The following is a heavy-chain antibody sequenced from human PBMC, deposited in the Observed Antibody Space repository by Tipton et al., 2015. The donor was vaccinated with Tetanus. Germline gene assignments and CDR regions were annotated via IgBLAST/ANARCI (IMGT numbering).Heavy chain of an antibody. CDR3: AGVTPHRTELYFAH. J-gene: IGHJ4*02. CDR1: GGFSSGDYY. Sequence: LRLSCTVSGGFSSGDYYWSWIRQHPGKGLEWIAYINYSGSTYYNPSLKSRVTISMDRSKNQISLQLTSVTAADTAVYFCAGVTPHRTELYFAHWGRGPLAPVS. D-gene: IGHD2-8*01. V-gene: IGHV4-61*08. CDR2: INYSGST.